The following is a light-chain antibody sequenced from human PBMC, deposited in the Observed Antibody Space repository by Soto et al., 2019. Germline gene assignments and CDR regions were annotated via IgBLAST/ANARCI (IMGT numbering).Light chain of an antibody. V-gene: IGKV3-11*01. J-gene: IGKJ4*01. CDR3: QQRSNWPLEA. CDR1: QSVSSY. Sequence: EIVLTQSPATLSLSPGERATLSCRASQSVSSYLAWYQQKPGQAPRLLIYDASNRATGIPARFSGSGSGTDFTLTISSLEPEDFAVYYCQQRSNWPLEAFGGGTKVEIK. CDR2: DAS.